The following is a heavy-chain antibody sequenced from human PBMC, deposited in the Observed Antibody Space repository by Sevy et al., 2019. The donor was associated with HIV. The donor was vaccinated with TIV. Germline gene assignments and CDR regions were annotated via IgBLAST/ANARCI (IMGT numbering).Heavy chain of an antibody. CDR1: GYTFTGYY. J-gene: IGHJ5*02. D-gene: IGHD3-10*01. CDR2: INPNSGGT. CDR3: ARGGSGRGKNWFDP. Sequence: ASVKVSCKASGYTFTGYYMHWVRQAPGQGLEWMGWINPNSGGTNYGQKFQGRVTMTRDTSISTAYMELSRLRSDDTAVYYCARGGSGRGKNWFDPWGQGTLVTVSS. V-gene: IGHV1-2*02.